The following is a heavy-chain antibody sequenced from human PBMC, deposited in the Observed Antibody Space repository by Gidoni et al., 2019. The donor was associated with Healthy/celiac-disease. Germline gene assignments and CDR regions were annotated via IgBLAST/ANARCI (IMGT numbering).Heavy chain of an antibody. CDR2: IYSGGSK. D-gene: IGHD2-21*01. CDR1: GFNVSSNY. J-gene: IGHJ4*02. Sequence: EVQLVESGGGWVKPGGSLRLYCAASGFNVSSNYMSWVRQAQGKGLEWGAVIYSGGSKYYADSVKVRFTISRDKSKNTLYLQMNSLRAEDTAVYYCAREGIHSFDYWGQGTLVTVSS. V-gene: IGHV3-66*01. CDR3: AREGIHSFDY.